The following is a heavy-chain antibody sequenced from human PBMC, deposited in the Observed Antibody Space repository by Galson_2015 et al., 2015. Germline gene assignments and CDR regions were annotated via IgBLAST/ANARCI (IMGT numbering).Heavy chain of an antibody. CDR1: GFTFSSYA. CDR2: ISGSGDST. Sequence: SLRLSCAASGFTFSSYAMSWVRQAPGKGLEWVSSISGSGDSTYYAVSVKGRFTISRDNSKNTLYLQMDSLRAEDTAVYYCSGDLDYWGQGTLVTVSS. D-gene: IGHD3-10*01. CDR3: SGDLDY. V-gene: IGHV3-23*01. J-gene: IGHJ4*02.